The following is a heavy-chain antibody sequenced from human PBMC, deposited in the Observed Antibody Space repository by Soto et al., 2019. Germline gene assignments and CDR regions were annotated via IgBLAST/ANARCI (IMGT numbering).Heavy chain of an antibody. CDR2: GSYSGTT. D-gene: IGHD4-17*01. J-gene: IGHJ4*02. CDR3: ARGATVTQYDY. V-gene: IGHV4-61*01. CDR1: GVSVSSGSFY. Sequence: PSETLSLTCTVSGVSVSSGSFYWAWIRQPPGKGLEWIGFGSYSGTTNYKPSLKSRVTIYVDTSRSKISLKVSSLTAADTAVYYCARGATVTQYDYWGQGTLVTVSS.